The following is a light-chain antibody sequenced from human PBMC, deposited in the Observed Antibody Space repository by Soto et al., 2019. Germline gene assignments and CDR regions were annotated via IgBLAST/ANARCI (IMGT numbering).Light chain of an antibody. CDR1: QSITKSY. CDR3: QQYDDSPPRYT. Sequence: EIVLTQSPGTLSLSPGERATLSCRASQSITKSYLSWYQQKPGQAPRLLIYLASTRAAGIPDRFSGSGSGTDFTLTISRLEPEDFAVYYCQQYDDSPPRYTFGQGTKLEI. J-gene: IGKJ2*01. V-gene: IGKV3-20*01. CDR2: LAS.